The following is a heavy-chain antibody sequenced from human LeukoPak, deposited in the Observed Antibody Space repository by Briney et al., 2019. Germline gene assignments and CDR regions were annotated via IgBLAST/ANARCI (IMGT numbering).Heavy chain of an antibody. CDR1: GFTFSDYY. D-gene: IGHD3-9*01. V-gene: IGHV3-7*01. CDR3: AREVLVLRYFDWLSGGSTDY. CDR2: IKEDGSAE. Sequence: GGSLRLSCAASGFTFSDYYMSWIRQAPGKGLEWVANIKEDGSAEHYVDSVKGRFTISRDNAKNSLYLQMNSLRAEDTAVYYCAREVLVLRYFDWLSGGSTDYWGQGTLVTVSS. J-gene: IGHJ4*02.